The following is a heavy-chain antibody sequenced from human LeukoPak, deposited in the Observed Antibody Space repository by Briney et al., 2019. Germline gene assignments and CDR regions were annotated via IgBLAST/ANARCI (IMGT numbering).Heavy chain of an antibody. CDR2: ISGYSSTI. CDR1: GFTFSMYS. Sequence: PGGSLRLSCAASGFTFSMYSMNWVRQAPGKGLEWVSYISGYSSTIHYVDSVKGRFTISRDNAKNSLYLQMNSLRDEDTAVYYCARDLSGSYPFDYWGQGTLVTVSS. CDR3: ARDLSGSYPFDY. J-gene: IGHJ4*02. D-gene: IGHD1-26*01. V-gene: IGHV3-48*02.